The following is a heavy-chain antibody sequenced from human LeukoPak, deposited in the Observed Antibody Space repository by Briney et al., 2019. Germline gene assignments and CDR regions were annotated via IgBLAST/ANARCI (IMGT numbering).Heavy chain of an antibody. CDR1: GDSISSSSYY. CDR3: ALGRASFQH. D-gene: IGHD1-26*01. V-gene: IGHV4-39*01. CDR2: IYFSGST. Sequence: PSETLSLTCSVSGDSISSSSYYWGWIRQPPGKGLDWIGSIYFSGSTYYNPSLKSRVTISVDTSRNQFSLKLSSVTAADTAVYYCALGRASFQHWGQGTLVTVSS. J-gene: IGHJ1*01.